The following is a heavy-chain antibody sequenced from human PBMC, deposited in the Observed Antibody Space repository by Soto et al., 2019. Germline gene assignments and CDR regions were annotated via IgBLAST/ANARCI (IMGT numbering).Heavy chain of an antibody. J-gene: IGHJ6*02. V-gene: IGHV4-4*07. CDR3: AKSGDGGSGYPYYYYGMDV. Sequence: SETLSLTCTVSGGSINSFYWSWIRQPAGKGLEWIGRIYTTGSTNYNPSLKSRVTMSVDTSKNQFSLKLSSVTAADTAVYYCAKSGDGGSGYPYYYYGMDVWGQGTTVTVSS. CDR2: IYTTGST. D-gene: IGHD3-22*01. CDR1: GGSINSFY.